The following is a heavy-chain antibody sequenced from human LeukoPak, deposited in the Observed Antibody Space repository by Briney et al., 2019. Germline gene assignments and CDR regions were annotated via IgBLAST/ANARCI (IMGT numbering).Heavy chain of an antibody. Sequence: SETLSLTCTVSGGSISSYYWSWIRQPAGKGLEWIGRIYTSGSTNYNPSLKSRVTMSVDTSKNQFSLKLSSVTAADTAVYYCARHNGVVRGVFDAFDIWGQGTMVTVSS. J-gene: IGHJ3*02. CDR1: GGSISSYY. CDR2: IYTSGST. V-gene: IGHV4-4*07. CDR3: ARHNGVVRGVFDAFDI. D-gene: IGHD3-10*01.